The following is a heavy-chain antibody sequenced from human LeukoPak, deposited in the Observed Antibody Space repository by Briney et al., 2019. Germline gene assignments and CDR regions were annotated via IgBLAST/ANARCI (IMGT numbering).Heavy chain of an antibody. D-gene: IGHD2-2*01. CDR1: GFGFSTYD. CDR3: ARGRGFLPAASPFDY. Sequence: ASVKVSCKSSGFGFSTYDINWVRQAAGQGLEWMGWINPNSNNTGCAQRFQGRVTMTTNTSINIAYMELGSLTSEDTAVYFCARGRGFLPAASPFDYWGQGTLVTVSS. J-gene: IGHJ4*02. CDR2: INPNSNNT. V-gene: IGHV1-8*01.